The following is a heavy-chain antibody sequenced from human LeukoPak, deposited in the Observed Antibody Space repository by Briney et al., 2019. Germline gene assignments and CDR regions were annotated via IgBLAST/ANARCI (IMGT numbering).Heavy chain of an antibody. J-gene: IGHJ6*04. D-gene: IGHD6-25*01. Sequence: TGGSLRLSCAASGFTFSSYEMNWVRQAPGKGLEWISYISGSGTVTHYADSVEGRFTISRDNTKNPLYLQMNSLRGEDTAVYYCARDGPPSYSTGWVYMDVWGKGTTVTISS. CDR1: GFTFSSYE. CDR3: ARDGPPSYSTGWVYMDV. CDR2: ISGSGTVT. V-gene: IGHV3-48*03.